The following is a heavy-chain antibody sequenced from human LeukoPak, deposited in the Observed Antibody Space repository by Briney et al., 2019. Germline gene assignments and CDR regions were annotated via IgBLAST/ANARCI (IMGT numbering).Heavy chain of an antibody. J-gene: IGHJ4*02. CDR1: GGSISSSSYY. D-gene: IGHD3-9*01. CDR3: ARLSRYFDWLLPEHFDY. V-gene: IGHV4-39*01. CDR2: IYYSGST. Sequence: PSETLSLTCTVSGGSISSSSYYWGWIRQPPRKGLEWIGSIYYSGSTYYNPSLKSRVTISVDTSKNQFSLKLSSVTAADTAVYYCARLSRYFDWLLPEHFDYWGQGTLVTVSS.